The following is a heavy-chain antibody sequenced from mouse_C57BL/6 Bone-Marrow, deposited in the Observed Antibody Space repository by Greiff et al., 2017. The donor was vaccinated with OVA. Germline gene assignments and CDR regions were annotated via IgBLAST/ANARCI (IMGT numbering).Heavy chain of an antibody. CDR1: GFNIKDDY. V-gene: IGHV14-4*01. J-gene: IGHJ3*01. CDR2: IDPESYDT. Sequence: EVQLQQSGAELVRPGASVKLSCTVSGFNIKDDYIHWVKQRPEQGLEWIGWIDPESYDTEFASKFQGKDTLTANTSSNTANLQLSSLTSEDTAVYYCTKIAYWGQGTLVTVSA. CDR3: TKIAY.